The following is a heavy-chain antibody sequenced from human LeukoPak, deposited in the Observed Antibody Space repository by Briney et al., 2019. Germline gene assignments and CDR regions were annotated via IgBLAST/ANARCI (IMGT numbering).Heavy chain of an antibody. Sequence: SETLSLTCSVSGASIRRSNFYWGWIRQPPGKGLEWIGSIYYSGSTYYNPSLKSRVTISVDTSKNQFSLKLSSVTAADTAVYYCAEGRSVLDIWGQGTMVTVS. D-gene: IGHD3-3*01. CDR3: AEGRSVLDI. J-gene: IGHJ3*02. V-gene: IGHV4-39*01. CDR2: IYYSGST. CDR1: GASIRRSNFY.